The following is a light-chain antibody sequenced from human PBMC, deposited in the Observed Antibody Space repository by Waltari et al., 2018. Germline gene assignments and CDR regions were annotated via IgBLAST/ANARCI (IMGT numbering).Light chain of an antibody. CDR1: QSVTGSY. CDR2: GAS. J-gene: IGKJ1*01. CDR3: QQYGDSRWT. Sequence: ETVLTQSPGTLSLSSGEGAASACRASQSVTGSYITWYQQRPGQAPRLLIYGASNRATGIPDRFSGSRSGTEFTLTISRLERDDFAVYYCQQYGDSRWTFGQGTKVEIK. V-gene: IGKV3-20*01.